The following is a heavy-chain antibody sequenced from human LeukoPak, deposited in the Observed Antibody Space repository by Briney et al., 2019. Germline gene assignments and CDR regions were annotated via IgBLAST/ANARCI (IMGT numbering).Heavy chain of an antibody. CDR3: ARDQPPHSGSYSGNAFDI. Sequence: PRGSLRLSCAASGFTFSSYGMHWVRQAPGKGLEWVAVISYDGSNKYYADSVKGRFTISRDNSKNTLYLQMNSLRAEDTAVYYCARDQPPHSGSYSGNAFDIWGQGTMVTVSS. J-gene: IGHJ3*02. CDR2: ISYDGSNK. D-gene: IGHD1-26*01. CDR1: GFTFSSYG. V-gene: IGHV3-30*03.